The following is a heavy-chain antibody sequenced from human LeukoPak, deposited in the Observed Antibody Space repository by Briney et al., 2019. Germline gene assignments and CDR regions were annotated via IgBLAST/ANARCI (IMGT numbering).Heavy chain of an antibody. CDR3: SKVGQLVFDY. CDR2: INPGDGTT. V-gene: IGHV1-46*03. CDR1: GYTFTNDY. D-gene: IGHD6-6*01. J-gene: IGHJ4*02. Sequence: ASVKVSCKTSGYTFTNDYMHWVRQAPGQGLEWMGVINPGDGTTKYAQKFQGRVTMTRDTSTSTLYMELSSLRSEDTAVYYCSKVGQLVFDYWGQGTLVTVSS.